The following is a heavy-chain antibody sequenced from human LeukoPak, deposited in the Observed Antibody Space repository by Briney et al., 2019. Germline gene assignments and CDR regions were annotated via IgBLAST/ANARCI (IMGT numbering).Heavy chain of an antibody. V-gene: IGHV3-7*01. CDR3: AGCSTVTTYYYSYYMDI. Sequence: GGSLRLSCAASEFTFSIYWMSWVRLAPGKGMGWVANIKQDGSGTYYVDSVKGRFTISRDNAKNALYLQMNSLRAEDTAVYYCAGCSTVTTYYYSYYMDIWGKGTTVTVSS. D-gene: IGHD4-17*01. J-gene: IGHJ6*03. CDR1: EFTFSIYW. CDR2: IKQDGSGT.